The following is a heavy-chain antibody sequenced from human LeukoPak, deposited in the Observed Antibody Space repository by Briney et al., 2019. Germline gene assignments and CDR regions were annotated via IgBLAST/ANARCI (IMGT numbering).Heavy chain of an antibody. Sequence: ASVKVSCKASGYTFTSYGISWVRQAPGQGLEWMGWISAYNGNTNYAQKLQGRVTMTTDTSTSTAYMELRSLRSDDTAVYYCAKDDSYYDFWSTSYYYYYMDVWGKGTTVTVSS. CDR2: ISAYNGNT. D-gene: IGHD3-3*01. J-gene: IGHJ6*03. CDR1: GYTFTSYG. V-gene: IGHV1-18*01. CDR3: AKDDSYYDFWSTSYYYYYMDV.